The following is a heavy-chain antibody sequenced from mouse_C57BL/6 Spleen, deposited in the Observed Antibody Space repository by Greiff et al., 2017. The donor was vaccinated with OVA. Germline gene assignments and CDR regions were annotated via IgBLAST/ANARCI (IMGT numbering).Heavy chain of an antibody. D-gene: IGHD1-1*01. J-gene: IGHJ3*01. CDR2: IYPGSGST. Sequence: QVQLQQPGAELVKPGASVKMSCKASGYTFTSYWITWVKQRPGQGLEWIGDIYPGSGSTNYNEKFKSKATLTVDTSSSTAYMQLSSLTSEDSAVYYCARSYGSSYPAWFAYWGQGTLVTVSA. CDR1: GYTFTSYW. CDR3: ARSYGSSYPAWFAY. V-gene: IGHV1-55*01.